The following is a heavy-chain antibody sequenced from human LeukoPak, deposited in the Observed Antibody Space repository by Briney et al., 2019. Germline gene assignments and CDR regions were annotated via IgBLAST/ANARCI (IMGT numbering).Heavy chain of an antibody. CDR1: GFTFDDYA. D-gene: IGHD4-17*01. CDR3: AKDMGGDYIFDY. CDR2: ISWNSGSI. J-gene: IGHJ4*02. Sequence: GGSLRLSCAASGFTFDDYAMHWVRQAPGKGLEWVSGISWNSGSIDYADSEKGRFTISRDNAKNSLYMQMNSLRAEDTALYYCAKDMGGDYIFDYWGQGTLVTVSS. V-gene: IGHV3-9*01.